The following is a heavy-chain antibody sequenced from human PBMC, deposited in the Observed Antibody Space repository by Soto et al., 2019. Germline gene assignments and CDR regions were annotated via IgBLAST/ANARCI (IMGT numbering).Heavy chain of an antibody. V-gene: IGHV3-23*01. CDR3: AKDQEGYFDY. CDR2: ISGSGGTT. CDR1: GFTFSDHA. Sequence: HPGGSLRLSCAASGFTFSDHAMSWVRQAPGKGLEWVSGISGSGGTTFYADSVKGRFTISRDNSKNTLYLQMNSLRAEDTAVYYCAKDQEGYFDYWGQGTLVTVSS. J-gene: IGHJ4*02.